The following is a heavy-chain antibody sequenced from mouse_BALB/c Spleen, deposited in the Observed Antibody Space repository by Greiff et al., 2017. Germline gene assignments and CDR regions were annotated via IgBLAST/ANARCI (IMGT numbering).Heavy chain of an antibody. D-gene: IGHD2-4*01. CDR1: GYTFTEYT. Sequence: VQLKQSGPELVKPGASVKISCKTSGYTFTEYTMHWVKQSHGKSLEWIGGINPNNGGTSYNQKFKGKATLTVDKSSSTAYMELRSLTSEDSAVYYCARFPRSTMITTDGAWFAYWGQGTLVTVSA. CDR2: INPNNGGT. V-gene: IGHV1-18*01. J-gene: IGHJ3*01. CDR3: ARFPRSTMITTDGAWFAY.